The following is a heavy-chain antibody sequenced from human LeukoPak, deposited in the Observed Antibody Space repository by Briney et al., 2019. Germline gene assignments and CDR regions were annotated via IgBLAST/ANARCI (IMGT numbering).Heavy chain of an antibody. CDR3: ARLRSGYSGYDFFDY. V-gene: IGHV4-59*01. CDR1: GGSISSYY. CDR2: IYYSGST. J-gene: IGHJ4*02. Sequence: SETLSLTCTVSGGSISSYYWSWIRQPPGKGLEWIGYIYYSGSTNYNPSLKSRVTISVDTSKNQFSLKLSSVSAADTAVYYCARLRSGYSGYDFFDYWGQGTLVTVSS. D-gene: IGHD5-12*01.